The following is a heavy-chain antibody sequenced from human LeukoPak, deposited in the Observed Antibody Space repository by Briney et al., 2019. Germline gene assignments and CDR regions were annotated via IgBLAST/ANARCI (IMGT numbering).Heavy chain of an antibody. D-gene: IGHD4-23*01. J-gene: IGHJ4*02. V-gene: IGHV4-4*07. CDR2: IYTSGST. Sequence: SETLSLTCSVSGGSSRSYYWSWIRQSAGKGLEWIGHIYTSGSTTYNPSLESRVTMSVDTSKNQFSLNLSSVTAADTAVYYCLYGGNSGDWVYWGQGALVTVSS. CDR1: GGSSRSYY. CDR3: LYGGNSGDWVY.